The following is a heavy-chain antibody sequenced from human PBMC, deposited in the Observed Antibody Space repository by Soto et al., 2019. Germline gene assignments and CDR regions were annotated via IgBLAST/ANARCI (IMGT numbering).Heavy chain of an antibody. CDR1: GGSFSGYY. Sequence: SETLSLTCAVYGGSFSGYYWSWIRQPPGKGLEWIGEINHSGSTNYNPSLKSRVTISVDTSKNQSSLKLSSVTAADTAVYYCAGTGYYYYYYGMDVWGQGTTVTVSS. CDR3: AGTGYYYYYYGMDV. CDR2: INHSGST. J-gene: IGHJ6*02. V-gene: IGHV4-34*01. D-gene: IGHD2-15*01.